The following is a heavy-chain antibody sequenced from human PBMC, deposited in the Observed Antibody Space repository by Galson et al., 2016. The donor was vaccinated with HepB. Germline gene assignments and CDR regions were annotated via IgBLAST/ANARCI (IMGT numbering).Heavy chain of an antibody. CDR3: ARETLNRGYGPNLDS. V-gene: IGHV1-2*02. D-gene: IGHD5-12*01. CDR1: GYTFTDSY. Sequence: SVKVSCKASGYTFTDSYIHWVRQAPGQGLEWIGWVNPNTGDTNSAQKFQGRVTVTRDTSISTAYMELRRLTSDDTAVYSCARETLNRGYGPNLDSWGQGTLVTVAS. CDR2: VNPNTGDT. J-gene: IGHJ4*02.